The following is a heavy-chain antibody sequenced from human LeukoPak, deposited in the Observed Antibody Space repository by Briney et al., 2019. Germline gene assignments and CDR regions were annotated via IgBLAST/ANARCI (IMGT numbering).Heavy chain of an antibody. CDR3: ARVRTMIVVVQGYYFDY. J-gene: IGHJ4*02. D-gene: IGHD3-22*01. CDR1: GFTFSSYA. Sequence: PGGSLRLSCAASGFTFSSYAMSWVRQAPGKGLEWVSAISGSGGSTYYADSVKGRFTISRDNSKNTLYLQMNSLRAEDTAVYYCARVRTMIVVVQGYYFDYWGQGTLVTVSS. CDR2: ISGSGGST. V-gene: IGHV3-23*01.